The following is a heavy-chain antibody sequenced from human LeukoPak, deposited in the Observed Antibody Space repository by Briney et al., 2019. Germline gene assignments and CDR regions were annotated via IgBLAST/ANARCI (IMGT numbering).Heavy chain of an antibody. CDR1: GYTFTSYG. D-gene: IGHD3-22*01. CDR3: ARVKGDYYDSSGYYYEDGY. V-gene: IGHV1-18*01. Sequence: GASVKVSCKDSGYTFTSYGISWVRQAPGQGLEWMGWISAYNGNTNYAQKLQGRVTMTTDTSTSTAYMELRSLRSDDTAVYYCARVKGDYYDSSGYYYEDGYWGQGTLVTVSS. J-gene: IGHJ4*02. CDR2: ISAYNGNT.